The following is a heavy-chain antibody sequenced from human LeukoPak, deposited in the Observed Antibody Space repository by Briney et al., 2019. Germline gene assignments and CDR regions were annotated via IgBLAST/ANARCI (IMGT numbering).Heavy chain of an antibody. CDR3: AKDTDAYGGDMDV. Sequence: PGRSLRLSCAASGFTFSGYGMHWVRQAPGKGLEWVAVIWYDGSNKYYADSVKGRFTISRDNSKNTLYLQMNSLRAEDTAVYYCAKDTDAYGGDMDVWGKGTTVTVSS. D-gene: IGHD3-16*01. CDR1: GFTFSGYG. CDR2: IWYDGSNK. J-gene: IGHJ6*03. V-gene: IGHV3-33*06.